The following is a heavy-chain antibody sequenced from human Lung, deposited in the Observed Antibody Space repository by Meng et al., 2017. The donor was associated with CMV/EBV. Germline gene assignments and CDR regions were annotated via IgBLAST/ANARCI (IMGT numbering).Heavy chain of an antibody. CDR3: ASFDHIPRRNYFDY. V-gene: IGHV4-30-4*01. J-gene: IGHJ4*02. D-gene: IGHD2-21*01. Sequence: QVHPSESGPTLYDPSSHLSLTCTVSGGSMSSGNYYWSWIRQPPGKGLEWIGYIHHSGSAYYHPSLKSRVSISVDTSKNQFSLNLNSMTAADTAVYYCASFDHIPRRNYFDYWGQGTLVTVSS. CDR1: GGSMSSGNYY. CDR2: IHHSGSA.